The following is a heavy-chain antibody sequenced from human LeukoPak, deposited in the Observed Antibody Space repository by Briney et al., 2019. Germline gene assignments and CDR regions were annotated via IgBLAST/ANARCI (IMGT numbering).Heavy chain of an antibody. CDR1: GYTFTSYY. V-gene: IGHV1-46*01. D-gene: IGHD2/OR15-2a*01. Sequence: ASVKVSCKASGYTFTSYYMHWVRQAPGQGLEWMGIINPSGGSTSYAQKFQERLTITRDMSTSTAYMELSSLRSEDTAVYYCAAIVGGYYFDSWGQGTPVTVSS. CDR3: AAIVGGYYFDS. J-gene: IGHJ4*02. CDR2: INPSGGST.